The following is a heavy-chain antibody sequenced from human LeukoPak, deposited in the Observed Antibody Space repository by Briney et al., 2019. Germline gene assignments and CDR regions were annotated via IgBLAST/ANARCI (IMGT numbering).Heavy chain of an antibody. D-gene: IGHD6-6*01. V-gene: IGHV3-7*01. Sequence: PSETLSLTCTVSGDSIRISSYYWGWIRQPPGKGLEWVANIKQDGSEKYYVDSVKGRFTISRDNAKNSLYLQMNSLRAEDTAVYYCARVARSSSSYEDYWGQGTLVTVSS. CDR1: GDSIRISSYY. J-gene: IGHJ4*02. CDR3: ARVARSSSSYEDY. CDR2: IKQDGSEK.